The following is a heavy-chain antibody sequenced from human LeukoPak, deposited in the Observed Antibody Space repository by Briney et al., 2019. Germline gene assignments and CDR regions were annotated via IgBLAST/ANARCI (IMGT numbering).Heavy chain of an antibody. V-gene: IGHV1-18*01. Sequence: ASVKVSCKASGYTFTNFGISWVRQAPGQGLEWMGWISAYNGNTNYAQRLQGRVTLTTDTSTSAAYMELGSLGSDDTAVYYCARDQVVGATAGTFDYWGQGTLVTVSP. CDR1: GYTFTNFG. D-gene: IGHD1-26*01. CDR2: ISAYNGNT. J-gene: IGHJ4*02. CDR3: ARDQVVGATAGTFDY.